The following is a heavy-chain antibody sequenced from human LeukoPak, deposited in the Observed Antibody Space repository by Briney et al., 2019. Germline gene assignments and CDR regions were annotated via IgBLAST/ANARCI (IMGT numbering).Heavy chain of an antibody. CDR1: GYTFTGYY. V-gene: IGHV1-2*02. D-gene: IGHD3-3*02. Sequence: GASVKVSCKASGYTFTGYYMHWVRQAPGQGLEWMGWINPNSGGTNYAQKFQGRVTMTGDTSISTAYMELSRLRSDDMAVYYCARDIREALGAAFDIWGQGTMVTVSS. CDR2: INPNSGGT. J-gene: IGHJ3*02. CDR3: ARDIREALGAAFDI.